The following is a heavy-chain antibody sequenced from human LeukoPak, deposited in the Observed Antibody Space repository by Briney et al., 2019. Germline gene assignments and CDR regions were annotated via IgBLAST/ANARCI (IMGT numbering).Heavy chain of an antibody. V-gene: IGHV5-51*01. Sequence: GETLSLSCTVSGYSFTSYWIGWVCQIPGQGLEWMGIIYPGDSDTTYNPSFQGQVTISADKSISTAYLQWSSLKASDTAMYYCARKSTPETGVHCFDYWGQGTLVTVSS. J-gene: IGHJ4*02. D-gene: IGHD7-27*01. CDR2: IYPGDSDT. CDR1: GYSFTSYW. CDR3: ARKSTPETGVHCFDY.